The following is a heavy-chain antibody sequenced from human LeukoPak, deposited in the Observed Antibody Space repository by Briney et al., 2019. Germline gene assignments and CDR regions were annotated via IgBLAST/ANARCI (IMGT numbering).Heavy chain of an antibody. CDR3: ARVEQQLAYDAFDI. D-gene: IGHD6-13*01. Sequence: GGSLRLSCAASGFTVSSNYMSWVRQAPGKGLEWVSSISSSSSYIYYADSVKGRFTISRDNAKNSLYLQMNSLRAEDTAVYYCARVEQQLAYDAFDIWGQGTMVTVSS. V-gene: IGHV3-21*01. J-gene: IGHJ3*02. CDR1: GFTVSSNY. CDR2: ISSSSSYI.